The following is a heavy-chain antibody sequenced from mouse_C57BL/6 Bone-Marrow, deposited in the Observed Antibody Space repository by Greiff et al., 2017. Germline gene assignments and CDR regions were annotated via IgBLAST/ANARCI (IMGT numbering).Heavy chain of an antibody. V-gene: IGHV1-82*01. CDR2: IYPGDGDT. D-gene: IGHD3-3*01. CDR3: ARRAGY. Sequence: QVQLQQSGPELVKPGASVKISCKASGYAFSSSWMNWVKQRPGKGLEWIGRIYPGDGDTNYNGKFKGKATLTADKSSSTAYMQRSSLTSEDSAVYFCARRAGYWGQGTTLTVSS. J-gene: IGHJ2*01. CDR1: GYAFSSSW.